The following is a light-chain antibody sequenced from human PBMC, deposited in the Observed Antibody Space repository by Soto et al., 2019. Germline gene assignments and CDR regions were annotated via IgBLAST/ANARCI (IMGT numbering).Light chain of an antibody. CDR2: EVS. V-gene: IGLV2-14*01. CDR3: SSYTSSSTLGYV. CDR1: SSDVGGYNY. J-gene: IGLJ1*01. Sequence: QSALTQPASVSGSPGQSITISCTGTSSDVGGYNYVSWYQQHPGKAPKLMIYEVSYRPSGVSNRFSGSKSGNTASLTISGLQADDESDYYCSSYTSSSTLGYVFGTGTKLTVL.